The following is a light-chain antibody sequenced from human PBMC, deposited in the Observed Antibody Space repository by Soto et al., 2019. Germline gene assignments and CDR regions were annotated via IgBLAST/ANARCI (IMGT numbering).Light chain of an antibody. V-gene: IGKV1-9*01. CDR2: AAS. CDR1: QGISSF. CDR3: QRHNSHPIT. Sequence: IQLTQSPSSLSASVGDRATITCRASQGISSFLAWYQQKPEKAPKLLIYAASTLQSGVPPRFSGSGSGTDFSLTISSMQPEDCATYYCQRHNSHPITCGRGTRLEI. J-gene: IGKJ5*01.